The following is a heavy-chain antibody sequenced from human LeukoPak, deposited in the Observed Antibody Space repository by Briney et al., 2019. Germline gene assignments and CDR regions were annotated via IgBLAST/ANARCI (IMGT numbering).Heavy chain of an antibody. J-gene: IGHJ4*02. D-gene: IGHD3-22*01. Sequence: EASVKVSCKASGYTFTSYAMHWVRQAPGQRLERMGWINAGNGNTKYSQKFQGRVTITRDTSASTAYMELSSLRSEDTAVYYCARKLNYYDSSGYYRTFDYWGQGTLVTVSS. CDR2: INAGNGNT. CDR1: GYTFTSYA. CDR3: ARKLNYYDSSGYYRTFDY. V-gene: IGHV1-3*01.